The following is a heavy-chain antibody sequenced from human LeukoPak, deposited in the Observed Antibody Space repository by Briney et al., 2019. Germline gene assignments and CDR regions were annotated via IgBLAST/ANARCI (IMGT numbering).Heavy chain of an antibody. CDR1: GFTFSSYS. CDR3: AREVVLMVYANLPVWFDP. J-gene: IGHJ5*02. Sequence: GGSLRLSCAASGFTFSSYSMNWVRQAPGKGLEWVSFITSSSTYIHYADSEKGRFTISRDNAKNLLYLQMNSLRAEDTAMYYWAREVVLMVYANLPVWFDPWGQGTLVTVSS. D-gene: IGHD2-8*01. V-gene: IGHV3-21*06. CDR2: ITSSSTYI.